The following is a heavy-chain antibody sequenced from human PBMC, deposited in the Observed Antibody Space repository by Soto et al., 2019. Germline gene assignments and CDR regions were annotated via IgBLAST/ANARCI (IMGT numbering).Heavy chain of an antibody. J-gene: IGHJ5*02. CDR3: ARPHGGSSGWDNWFDP. Sequence: SETLSLTCTVSGGSISSYYWSWIRQPPGKGLEWIGYIYYSGSTNYNPSLKSRVTISVDTSKNQFSLKLSSVAAADTAVYYCARPHGGSSGWDNWFDPWGQGTLVTVS. CDR1: GGSISSYY. D-gene: IGHD6-25*01. V-gene: IGHV4-59*01. CDR2: IYYSGST.